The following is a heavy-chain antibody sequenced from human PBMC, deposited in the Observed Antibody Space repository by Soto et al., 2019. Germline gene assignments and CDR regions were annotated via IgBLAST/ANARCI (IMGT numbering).Heavy chain of an antibody. CDR3: AHTVGLVVVTSEDGDFEH. CDR2: IYWDDDK. CDR1: VFSLSTSGVG. J-gene: IGHJ1*01. V-gene: IGHV2-5*02. Sequence: SGPSLVNLTQTLTITCTFSVFSLSTSGVGVGWIRQPPGKALEWLAVIYWDDDKGYSPSLKNRLTITKDTSKNQVVLTMTNMDPVDTATYYCAHTVGLVVVTSEDGDFEHWGQGTQVTVSS. D-gene: IGHD2-15*01.